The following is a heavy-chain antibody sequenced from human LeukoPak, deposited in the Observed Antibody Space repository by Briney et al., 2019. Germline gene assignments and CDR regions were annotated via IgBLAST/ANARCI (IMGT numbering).Heavy chain of an antibody. CDR3: ASTVVNAFDI. V-gene: IGHV3-30*02. J-gene: IGHJ3*02. CDR2: IRYDGSNK. CDR1: GFTFSSYG. Sequence: PGGSLRLSCAASGFTFSSYGMHWVRQAPGKGLEWVAFIRYDGSNKYYADSVKGRFTISRDNSKHTLYLQMNSLRAEDTAVYYCASTVVNAFDIWGQGTMVTVSS. D-gene: IGHD4-23*01.